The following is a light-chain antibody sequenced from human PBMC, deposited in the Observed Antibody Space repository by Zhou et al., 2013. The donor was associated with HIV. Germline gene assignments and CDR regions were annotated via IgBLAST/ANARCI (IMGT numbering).Light chain of an antibody. J-gene: IGKJ2*01. CDR2: GAS. V-gene: IGKV3-15*01. CDR1: QSVSSN. CDR3: QQYNNWPPMYT. Sequence: EIVLTQSPATLSLSPGERATLSCRASQSVSSNLAWYQQKPGQASRLLIYGASTRATGIPARFSGSGSGTEFTLTISRLQSEDFAVYYCQQYNNWPPMYTFGQGTKLEIK.